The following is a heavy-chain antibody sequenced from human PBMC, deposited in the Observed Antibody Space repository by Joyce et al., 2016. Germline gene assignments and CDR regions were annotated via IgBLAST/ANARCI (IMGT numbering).Heavy chain of an antibody. V-gene: IGHV1-8*01. Sequence: QVQLVQSGAEVERPGTSVKVSCKASDYTFTFCDINWVRQAPGQGLEGMGWMNPKSGNTGYAQNFQGRFTMTSDTSVNTAYMELSSLRSADTALYYCARALGYCSGGNCYYWGFDPWGQGTLVTVSS. D-gene: IGHD2-15*01. J-gene: IGHJ5*02. CDR3: ARALGYCSGGNCYYWGFDP. CDR2: MNPKSGNT. CDR1: DYTFTFCD.